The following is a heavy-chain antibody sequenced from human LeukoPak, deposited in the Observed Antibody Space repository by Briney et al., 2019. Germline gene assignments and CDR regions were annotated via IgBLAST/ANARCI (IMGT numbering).Heavy chain of an antibody. CDR3: AREGWLRYFDY. CDR1: GGSVSSSDYY. D-gene: IGHD5-12*01. CDR2: VYYSGST. Sequence: PWETLSLTCTVSGGSVSSSDYYWSWIRQPPGKGLEWIGYVYYSGSTNYNPSLKSRVTISVDTSKNQFSLKLSYVTAADTAVYYCAREGWLRYFDYWGQGTLVTVSS. J-gene: IGHJ4*02. V-gene: IGHV4-61*08.